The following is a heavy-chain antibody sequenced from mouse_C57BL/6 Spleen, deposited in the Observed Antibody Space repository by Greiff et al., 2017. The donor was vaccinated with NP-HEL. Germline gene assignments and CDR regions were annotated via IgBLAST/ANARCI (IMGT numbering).Heavy chain of an antibody. J-gene: IGHJ2*01. V-gene: IGHV1-61*01. Sequence: VQLQQPGAELVRPGSSVKLSCKASGYTFTSYWMDWVKQRPGQGLEWIGNIYPSDSETHYNQKFKDKATLTVDKSSSTAYMQLSSLTSEDSAVYYCARRSYGYFDYWGQGTTLTVSS. CDR1: GYTFTSYW. CDR3: ARRSYGYFDY. CDR2: IYPSDSET. D-gene: IGHD1-1*02.